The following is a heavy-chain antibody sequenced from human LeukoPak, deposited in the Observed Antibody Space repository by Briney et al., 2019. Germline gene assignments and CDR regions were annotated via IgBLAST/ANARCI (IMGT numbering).Heavy chain of an antibody. CDR3: ARAWRFTYGRFDY. D-gene: IGHD3-10*01. CDR1: GGSICSVNNY. Sequence: SQALSPTCDVSGGSICSVNNYWVWLQQPAGQGLEWVGRIYNSGSTIYNPSLKSRVTISIDTSNNHFSLKLTSVTAADTAVYCCARAWRFTYGRFDYWGRGTLATVSS. J-gene: IGHJ4*02. V-gene: IGHV4-61*02. CDR2: IYNSGST.